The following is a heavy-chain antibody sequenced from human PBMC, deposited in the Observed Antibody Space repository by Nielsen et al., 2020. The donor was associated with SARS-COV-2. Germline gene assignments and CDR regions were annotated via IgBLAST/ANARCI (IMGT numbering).Heavy chain of an antibody. V-gene: IGHV3-11*04. CDR3: ARDWGRGAFDI. Sequence: GESLKISCAGSGFTFSDYYMNWVRQAPGKGLEWVSYISSSSSTIYYADSVKGRFTISRDNAKNSLYLQMNSLRAEDTAVYYCARDWGRGAFDIWGQGTMVTVSS. CDR1: GFTFSDYY. D-gene: IGHD3-16*01. CDR2: ISSSSSTI. J-gene: IGHJ3*02.